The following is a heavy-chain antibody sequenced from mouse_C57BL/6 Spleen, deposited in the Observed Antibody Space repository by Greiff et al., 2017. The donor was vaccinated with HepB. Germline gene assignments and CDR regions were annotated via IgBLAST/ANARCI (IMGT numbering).Heavy chain of an antibody. CDR1: GFTFSSYG. CDR3: ARHGSSSGRDY. V-gene: IGHV5-6*02. CDR2: ISSGGSYT. D-gene: IGHD3-2*02. J-gene: IGHJ2*01. Sequence: MLVESGGDLVKPGGSLKLSCAASGFTFSSYGMSWVRQTPDKRLEWVATISSGGSYTYYPDSVKGRFTISRDNAKNTLYLQMSSMKAEDTALYYGARHGSSSGRDYWGQGTTLTVSS.